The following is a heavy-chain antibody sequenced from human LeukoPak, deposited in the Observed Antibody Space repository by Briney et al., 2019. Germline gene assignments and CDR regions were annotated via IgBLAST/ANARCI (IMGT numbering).Heavy chain of an antibody. J-gene: IGHJ3*02. CDR1: GFTFSNYA. Sequence: GGSLRLSCAASGFTFSNYALHWVRQAPGKGLEWVAFIRYDGSNKYYADSVKGRSTISRDNSKNTLYLQMNSLRAEDTAVYYCAKDWREVGADAFDIWGQGTMVTVSS. V-gene: IGHV3-30*02. CDR3: AKDWREVGADAFDI. CDR2: IRYDGSNK. D-gene: IGHD1-26*01.